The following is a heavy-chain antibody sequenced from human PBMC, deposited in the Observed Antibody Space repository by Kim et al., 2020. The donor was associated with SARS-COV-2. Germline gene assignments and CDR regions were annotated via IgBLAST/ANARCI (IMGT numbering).Heavy chain of an antibody. Sequence: YSRKFQGSATITRDTAASTAYMELSSLRSEDTAVYYCARGPYGSGNWFDPWGQGTLVTVSS. J-gene: IGHJ5*02. V-gene: IGHV1-3*01. CDR3: ARGPYGSGNWFDP. D-gene: IGHD3-10*01.